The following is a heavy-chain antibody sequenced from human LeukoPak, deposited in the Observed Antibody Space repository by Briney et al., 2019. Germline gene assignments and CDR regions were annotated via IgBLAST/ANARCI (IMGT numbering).Heavy chain of an antibody. V-gene: IGHV4-34*01. Sequence: SETLSLTCAVYGGSFSGYYWSWICPPPGKGLEWIGEINHSGSTNYNPSLKSRVTISVDTSKNQFSLKLSSVTAADTAVYYCARGLSGSYWEGWDYWGQGTLVTVSS. CDR3: ARGLSGSYWEGWDY. J-gene: IGHJ4*02. CDR1: GGSFSGYY. CDR2: INHSGST. D-gene: IGHD1-26*01.